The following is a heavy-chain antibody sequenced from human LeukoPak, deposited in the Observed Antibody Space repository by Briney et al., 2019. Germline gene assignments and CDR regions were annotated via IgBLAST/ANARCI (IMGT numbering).Heavy chain of an antibody. Sequence: SGTLSLTCGVSGGSITNTYYLTLVRQPPGKGLEWIGEVNLQGSTNYNPSLMGRVAIAVDTSENHISPQLTSVTAADTDVYYCAREGGPYRPLDYSGQGTLVTVSS. CDR2: VNLQGST. J-gene: IGHJ4*02. V-gene: IGHV4-4*02. CDR3: AREGGPYRPLDY. CDR1: GGSITNTYY.